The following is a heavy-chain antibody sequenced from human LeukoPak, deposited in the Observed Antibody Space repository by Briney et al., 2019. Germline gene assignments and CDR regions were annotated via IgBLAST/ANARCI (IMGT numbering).Heavy chain of an antibody. Sequence: GGSLRLSCAASGFTFSSYVMHWVRQAPGKGLEWVAVIWYDGSNKYYADSVKGRFTISRDNSKNTLYLQMNSLRAEDTAVYYCARGLYYYDSSGYIGYWGQGTLVTVSS. V-gene: IGHV3-33*01. CDR2: IWYDGSNK. CDR3: ARGLYYYDSSGYIGY. J-gene: IGHJ4*02. CDR1: GFTFSSYV. D-gene: IGHD3-22*01.